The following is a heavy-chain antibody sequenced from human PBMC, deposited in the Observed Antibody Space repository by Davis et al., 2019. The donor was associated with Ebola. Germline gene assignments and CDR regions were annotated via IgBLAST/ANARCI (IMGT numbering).Heavy chain of an antibody. Sequence: AASVKVSCKASGYTFTSYGISWVRQAPGQGLEWMGGIIPIFGTANYAQKFQGRVTITADESTSTAYMELSSLRSEDTAVYYCARRDGSSGWYNYYGMDVWGQGTTVTVSS. V-gene: IGHV1-69*13. CDR1: GYTFTSYG. D-gene: IGHD6-19*01. J-gene: IGHJ6*02. CDR3: ARRDGSSGWYNYYGMDV. CDR2: IIPIFGTA.